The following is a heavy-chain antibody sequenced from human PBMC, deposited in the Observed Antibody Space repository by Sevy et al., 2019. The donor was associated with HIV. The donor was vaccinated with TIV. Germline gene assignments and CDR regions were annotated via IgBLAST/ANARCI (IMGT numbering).Heavy chain of an antibody. D-gene: IGHD6-19*01. CDR2: IYYRGST. J-gene: IGHJ4*02. CDR3: AVQGIAVAGGY. CDR1: GGSISSYY. Sequence: SETLSLTCTVSGGSISSYYWSWIRQPPGKGLEWIGYIYYRGSTNYNPSLKSRVTISVDTSKNQFSLKLSSVTAADTAVYYCAVQGIAVAGGYWGQGTLVTVSS. V-gene: IGHV4-59*13.